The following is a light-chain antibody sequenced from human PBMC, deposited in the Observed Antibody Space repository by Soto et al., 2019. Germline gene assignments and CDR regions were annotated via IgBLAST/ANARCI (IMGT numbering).Light chain of an antibody. CDR3: QQYNNWPFS. CDR2: DVS. J-gene: IGKJ5*01. V-gene: IGKV3-15*01. Sequence: EIVLTQSPGTLSLSPGERATLSCRASQSVTTNFAWYQQKSGQSPRLLIYDVSIRATGVPARFSGTGSETDFTLTISGLQSEDSAVYFCQQYNNWPFSFGQGTRLE. CDR1: QSVTTN.